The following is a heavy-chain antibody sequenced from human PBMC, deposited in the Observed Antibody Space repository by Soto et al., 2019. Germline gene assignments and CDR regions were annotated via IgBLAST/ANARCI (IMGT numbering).Heavy chain of an antibody. CDR2: IYWDDDK. Sequence: QITLKESGPSLVKPTQPLTLTCTFSGFSLSTSRVGVGWIRQPPGKALEWLALIYWDDDKRYSPSLKSRLTIANDPSKIQVVLTMTNMDPGDTATYFCARHSGSRYYLFDYWGQGTLVTVSS. D-gene: IGHD3-22*01. CDR1: GFSLSTSRVG. V-gene: IGHV2-5*02. CDR3: ARHSGSRYYLFDY. J-gene: IGHJ4*02.